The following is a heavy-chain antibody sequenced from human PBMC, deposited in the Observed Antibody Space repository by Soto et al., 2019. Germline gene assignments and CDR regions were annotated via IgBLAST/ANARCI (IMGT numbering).Heavy chain of an antibody. V-gene: IGHV1-18*04. D-gene: IGHD2-2*01. CDR3: ARTPIVVVPAANDY. J-gene: IGHJ4*02. CDR1: GYTFTSYG. CDR2: ISAYNGNT. Sequence: ASVKVSCKASGYTFTSYGISWVRQAPGQGLEWMGWISAYNGNTNYAQKLQDRVTMTTDTSTSTAYIELRSLRSDDTAVYYCARTPIVVVPAANDYWGQLTLVSV.